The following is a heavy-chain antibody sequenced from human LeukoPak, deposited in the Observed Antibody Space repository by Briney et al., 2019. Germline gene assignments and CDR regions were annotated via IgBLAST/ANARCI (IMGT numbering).Heavy chain of an antibody. V-gene: IGHV3-48*01. D-gene: IGHD1-26*01. Sequence: GGSLRLSCAASGFTFSSYSMNWVRQAPGKGLEWVSYISSSSSTIYYAGSVKGRFTISRDNAKNSLYLQMNSLRAEDTAVYYCARARSLDYWGQGTLVTVSS. CDR1: GFTFSSYS. J-gene: IGHJ4*02. CDR2: ISSSSSTI. CDR3: ARARSLDY.